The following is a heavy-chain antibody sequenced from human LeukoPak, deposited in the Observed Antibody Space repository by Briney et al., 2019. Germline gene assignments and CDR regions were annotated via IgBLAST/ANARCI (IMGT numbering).Heavy chain of an antibody. CDR1: GYTFTSYG. J-gene: IGHJ6*02. D-gene: IGHD3-3*01. CDR2: ISAYNGNT. CDR3: ARGRYDFWSGYSTYGMDV. V-gene: IGHV1-18*01. Sequence: ASVKVSCKASGYTFTSYGISWVRQAPGQGLEWMGWISAYNGNTNYAQKLQGRVTMTTDTSTSTAYMELRSLRSEDTAVYYCARGRYDFWSGYSTYGMDVWGQGTTVTVSS.